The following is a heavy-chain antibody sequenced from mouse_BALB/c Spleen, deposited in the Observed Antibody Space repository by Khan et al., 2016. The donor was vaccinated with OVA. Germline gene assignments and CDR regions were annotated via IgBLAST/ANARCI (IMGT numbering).Heavy chain of an antibody. CDR3: AREGDDGGLAY. CDR2: ISNRGSTT. J-gene: IGHJ3*01. CDR1: FFNFSDYY. V-gene: IGHV5-12*01. Sequence: EVELVESGVFFFPPFFSLPLSFSPSFFNFSDYYMYWVRQTPEKRLEWVAYISNRGSTTYYPDTVRGRFTISRDNAKNTLYLQMSRLKSEDTAMYYCAREGDDGGLAYWGQGTLVTVSA. D-gene: IGHD2-3*01.